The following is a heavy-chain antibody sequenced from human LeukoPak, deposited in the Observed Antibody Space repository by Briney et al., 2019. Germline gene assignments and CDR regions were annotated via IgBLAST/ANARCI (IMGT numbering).Heavy chain of an antibody. J-gene: IGHJ5*02. CDR1: GFTFSSYA. Sequence: GGSLRLSCAASGFTFSSYAMSWVRQAPGKGLEWVSGISGSGGSTYYADSVKGGFTISRDNSKNTLYLQMNSLRAEDTAVYYCAKDPSSDYDISNWFDPWGQGTLVTVSS. D-gene: IGHD3-22*01. CDR2: ISGSGGST. V-gene: IGHV3-23*01. CDR3: AKDPSSDYDISNWFDP.